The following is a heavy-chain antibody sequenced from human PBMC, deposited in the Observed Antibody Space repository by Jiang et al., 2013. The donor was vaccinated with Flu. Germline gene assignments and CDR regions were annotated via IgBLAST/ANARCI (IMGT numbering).Heavy chain of an antibody. Sequence: QLVESGAEVKKPGSSVRVSCKASGGFSYAISWVRQAPGQGLEWVGGIMPIFGTANYAQKFQGRVTITADKSTTTAYMELSSLRADDTAVYYCARDSTGYGSGWFPIWGQGTLVTVSS. CDR3: ARDSTGYGSGWFPI. CDR1: GGFSYA. D-gene: IGHD6-19*01. J-gene: IGHJ4*02. CDR2: IMPIFGTA. V-gene: IGHV1-69*06.